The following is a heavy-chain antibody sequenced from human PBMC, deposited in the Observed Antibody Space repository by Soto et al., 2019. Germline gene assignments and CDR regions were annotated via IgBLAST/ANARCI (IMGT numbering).Heavy chain of an antibody. Sequence: EVQLVESGGGLVQPGRSLRLSCAASGFTFDDYAMHWVRQAPGKGLEWVSGISWNSGSIGYADSVKGRFTISRDNAKNSLYLQMNSVRAEDTALYYCAKGYGSGSYYHNWFDPWGQGTLVTVSS. CDR3: AKGYGSGSYYHNWFDP. CDR1: GFTFDDYA. CDR2: ISWNSGSI. D-gene: IGHD3-10*01. J-gene: IGHJ5*02. V-gene: IGHV3-9*01.